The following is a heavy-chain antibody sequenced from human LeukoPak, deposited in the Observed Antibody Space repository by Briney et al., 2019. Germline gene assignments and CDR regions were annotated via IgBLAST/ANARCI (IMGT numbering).Heavy chain of an antibody. J-gene: IGHJ5*02. D-gene: IGHD3-10*01. CDR2: IYDGGST. CDR1: GGSVNSYY. V-gene: IGHV4-4*07. Sequence: ETLSLTCTVSGGSVNSYYLSWIRQPAGKTLEWIGRIYDGGSTNYNPSLKSRVTMSVDTSKNQISLKLKSVTAADTAVYYCARDSGTSGEVKFDPWGQGALVTVSS. CDR3: ARDSGTSGEVKFDP.